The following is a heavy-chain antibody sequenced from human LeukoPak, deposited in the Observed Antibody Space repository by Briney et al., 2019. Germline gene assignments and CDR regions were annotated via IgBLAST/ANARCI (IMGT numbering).Heavy chain of an antibody. Sequence: SETLSLTCTVSGGSISSGSYSWNWIRQPAGKGLEWIGRMYSSGTTNYNPSLKSRVTISVDTSKNQFSLKLSSVTAADTAVYYCARGSYSSGWYNWFDPWGQGTLVTVSS. D-gene: IGHD6-19*01. CDR2: MYSSGTT. V-gene: IGHV4-61*02. CDR3: ARGSYSSGWYNWFDP. CDR1: GGSISSGSYS. J-gene: IGHJ5*02.